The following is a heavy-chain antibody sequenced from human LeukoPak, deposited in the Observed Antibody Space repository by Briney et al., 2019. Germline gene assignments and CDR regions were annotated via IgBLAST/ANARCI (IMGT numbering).Heavy chain of an antibody. J-gene: IGHJ4*02. CDR2: ISGGGGTT. D-gene: IGHD5-18*01. CDR1: GFTFSSYA. CDR3: AKTYVDTTFFDY. Sequence: GGSLRLSCAASGFTFSSYAMTWVRQAPGKGLEWVSAISGGGGTTYYADSVKGRFTISRDNSKNTLYLQMNSLRAEDTAVYYCAKTYVDTTFFDYWGQGTLVTVSS. V-gene: IGHV3-23*01.